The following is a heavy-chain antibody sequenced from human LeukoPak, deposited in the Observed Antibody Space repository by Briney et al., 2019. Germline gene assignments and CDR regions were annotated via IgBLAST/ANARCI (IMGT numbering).Heavy chain of an antibody. Sequence: PGGSLRLSCAASGFTFSDHYMDWVRQAPGKGLEWVGRTRNKANSYTTEYAASVTRRFTISRDDSKNSLYLQMNSLKTEDTAVYYCARGSRGYSGYDYDYYYYYYMDVWGKGTTVTVSS. D-gene: IGHD5-12*01. V-gene: IGHV3-72*01. J-gene: IGHJ6*03. CDR2: TRNKANSYTT. CDR3: ARGSRGYSGYDYDYYYYYYMDV. CDR1: GFTFSDHY.